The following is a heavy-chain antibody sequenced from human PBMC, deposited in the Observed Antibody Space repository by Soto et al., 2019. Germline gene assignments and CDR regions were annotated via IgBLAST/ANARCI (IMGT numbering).Heavy chain of an antibody. CDR1: GFTFSDYY. CDR3: ARFGRTYYYGSGSPDNWFDP. J-gene: IGHJ5*02. V-gene: IGHV3-11*06. Sequence: PGGSLRLSCAAPGFTFSDYYMSWIRQAPGKGLEWVSYISSSSSYTNYADSVKGRFTISRDNAKNSLYLQMNSLRAEDTAVYYCARFGRTYYYGSGSPDNWFDPWGQGTLVTVSS. CDR2: ISSSSSYT. D-gene: IGHD3-10*01.